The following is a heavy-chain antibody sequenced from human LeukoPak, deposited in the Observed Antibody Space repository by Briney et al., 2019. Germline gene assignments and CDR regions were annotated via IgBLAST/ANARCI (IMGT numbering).Heavy chain of an antibody. CDR3: TRDDKASITVFGVVKSYYYYMDV. D-gene: IGHD3-3*01. CDR1: GISFGDYA. Sequence: GRSLRLSCTASGISFGDYAMGWVRQAPGKGLEWVGFIRSKAYGGTTEYAASVKGRFTISRDDSKSTAYLQMSSLKTEDTAVYYCTRDDKASITVFGVVKSYYYYMDVWGKGTTVTVSS. J-gene: IGHJ6*03. CDR2: IRSKAYGGTT. V-gene: IGHV3-49*04.